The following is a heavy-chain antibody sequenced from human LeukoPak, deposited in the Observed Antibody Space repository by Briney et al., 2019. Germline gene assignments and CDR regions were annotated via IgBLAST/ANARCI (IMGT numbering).Heavy chain of an antibody. CDR2: ISDSGEDT. V-gene: IGHV3-23*01. D-gene: IGHD1-26*01. CDR1: RFTFRTYA. CDR3: AEAGIVGRTFRIDY. Sequence: GGSLRLSCAASRFTFRTYAMSWVRQAPGKGLEWVSSISDSGEDTYYADSVQGRFIISRDNAKNTLYLQMNSLRAEDTAIYYCAEAGIVGRTFRIDYWGQGTLVTVSS. J-gene: IGHJ4*02.